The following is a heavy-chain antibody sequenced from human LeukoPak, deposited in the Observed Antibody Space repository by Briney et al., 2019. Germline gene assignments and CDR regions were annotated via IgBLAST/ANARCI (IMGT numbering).Heavy chain of an antibody. CDR3: ARGSSKNQYTSGWYYDS. D-gene: IGHD6-19*01. Sequence: PGGSLRLSCAASGFTFSSYAMHWVRQAPGKGLEWVAVISYDGSNRYYADSVKGRFTISRDNSKNTLYLQMNSLRAEDTAVYYCARGSSKNQYTSGWYYDSWGQGTLVTVSS. CDR1: GFTFSSYA. CDR2: ISYDGSNR. J-gene: IGHJ4*02. V-gene: IGHV3-30*04.